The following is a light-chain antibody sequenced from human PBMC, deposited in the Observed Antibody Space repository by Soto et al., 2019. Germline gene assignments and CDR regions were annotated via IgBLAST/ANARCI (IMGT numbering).Light chain of an antibody. CDR3: QQYCRTPIT. J-gene: IGKJ4*01. CDR2: WAS. Sequence: DIVMTQSPDSLTVSLGGMATINCRSSQSVLYSSNNKNYLAWYQQKAGQPPRLLINWASTRDSGVPDRFSGSGSGTDYTLTISSVQAEDAAVDSCQQYCRTPITFGGGTKVEIK. V-gene: IGKV4-1*01. CDR1: QSVLYSSNNKNY.